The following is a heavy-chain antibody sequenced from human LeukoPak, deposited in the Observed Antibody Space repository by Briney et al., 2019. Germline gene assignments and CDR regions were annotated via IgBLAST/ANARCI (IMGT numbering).Heavy chain of an antibody. CDR1: GYSFTGHY. CDR3: ARDTPNQNVWFGEVYL. D-gene: IGHD3-10*01. Sequence: ASVKVSCKASGYSFTGHYIQWVRQAPGQGLEWMGWINPNTGGTNYAQKFQGRVSMTRDTSISTAYMELSRLRSDDTALYYCARDTPNQNVWFGEVYLWGQGSLLTVSS. J-gene: IGHJ4*02. CDR2: INPNTGGT. V-gene: IGHV1-2*02.